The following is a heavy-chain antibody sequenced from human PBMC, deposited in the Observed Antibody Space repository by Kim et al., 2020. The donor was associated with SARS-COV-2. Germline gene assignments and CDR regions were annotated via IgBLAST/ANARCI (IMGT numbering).Heavy chain of an antibody. V-gene: IGHV4-31*02. J-gene: IGHJ4*02. Sequence: KSRVTISVDTPKNQFSLQLSSVTAADTAVYYCARGVEGTMVRGVMVKFDYWGQGTLVTVSS. CDR3: ARGVEGTMVRGVMVKFDY. D-gene: IGHD3-10*01.